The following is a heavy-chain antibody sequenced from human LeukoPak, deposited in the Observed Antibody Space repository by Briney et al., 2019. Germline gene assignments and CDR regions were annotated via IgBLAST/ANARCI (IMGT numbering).Heavy chain of an antibody. CDR1: GYTFSNFW. J-gene: IGHJ5*02. Sequence: GESLKISCKGSGYTFSNFWIGWVRQMPGKGLEWMGIIYPGDSDTRYSPSFQGQVTISADKSISTAYLQWSSLQASDTAMYYCARFRDWFDPWGQGTLVTVSS. CDR3: ARFRDWFDP. CDR2: IYPGDSDT. V-gene: IGHV5-51*01.